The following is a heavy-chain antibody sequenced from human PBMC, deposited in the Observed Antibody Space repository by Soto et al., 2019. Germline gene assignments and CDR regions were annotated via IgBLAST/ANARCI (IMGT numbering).Heavy chain of an antibody. CDR1: GFTFSDYA. Sequence: PGGSLRLSCAASGFTFSDYAMSWVRQAPGKGLEWVSAISGSSVSTYYADSVKGRFTISRDNSKNTLYLQMNSLRAEDTAVYYCAKDFAYDSSGYYGDPWGQGTLVTVSS. J-gene: IGHJ5*02. V-gene: IGHV3-23*01. D-gene: IGHD3-22*01. CDR2: ISGSSVST. CDR3: AKDFAYDSSGYYGDP.